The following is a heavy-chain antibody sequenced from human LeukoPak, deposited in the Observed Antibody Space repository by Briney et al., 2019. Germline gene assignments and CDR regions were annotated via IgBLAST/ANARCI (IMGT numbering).Heavy chain of an antibody. CDR2: IIPIFGTA. CDR1: GYTLTELS. D-gene: IGHD6-13*01. CDR3: ARDGAAAGNFDY. J-gene: IGHJ4*02. V-gene: IGHV1-69*13. Sequence: SVKVSCKVSGYTLTELSMHWVRQAPGQGLEWMGGIIPIFGTANYAQKFQGRVTITADESTSTAYMELSSLRSEDTAVYYCARDGAAAGNFDYWGQGTLVTVSS.